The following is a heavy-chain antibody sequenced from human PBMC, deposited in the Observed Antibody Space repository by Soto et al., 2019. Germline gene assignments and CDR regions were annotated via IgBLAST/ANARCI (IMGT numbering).Heavy chain of an antibody. CDR3: ARRITMIVVVITRLGVRDDAFDI. V-gene: IGHV4-39*01. Sequence: SETLSLTCTVSGGSIRSSSYYWGWIRQPPGKGLEWIGSIYYSGSTYYNPSLKSRVTISVDTSKNQFSLKLSSVTAADTAVYYCARRITMIVVVITRLGVRDDAFDIWGQGTMVTVSS. CDR1: GGSIRSSSYY. CDR2: IYYSGST. J-gene: IGHJ3*02. D-gene: IGHD3-22*01.